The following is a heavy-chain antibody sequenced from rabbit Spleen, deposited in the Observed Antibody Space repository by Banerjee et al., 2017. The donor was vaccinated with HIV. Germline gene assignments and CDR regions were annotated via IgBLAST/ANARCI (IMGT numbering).Heavy chain of an antibody. CDR3: ARDTGSSFSSYGMDL. D-gene: IGHD8-1*01. Sequence: QQLVESGGGLVKPGASLTLTCKASGFSFSSGYYMSWVRQAPGKGLEWISCIVGSSSGFTYSATWAKGRFTCSKTSSTTVTLQMTSLTVADTATYFCARDTGSSFSSYGMDLWGPGTLVTVS. CDR1: GFSFSSGYY. CDR2: IVGSSSGFT. V-gene: IGHV1S40*01. J-gene: IGHJ6*01.